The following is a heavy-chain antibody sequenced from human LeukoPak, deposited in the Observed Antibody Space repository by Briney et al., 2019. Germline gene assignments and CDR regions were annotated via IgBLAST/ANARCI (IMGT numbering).Heavy chain of an antibody. D-gene: IGHD3-22*01. J-gene: IGHJ4*02. V-gene: IGHV1-2*02. Sequence: ASVNVSCKASDYTFTSYGISWVRQAPGQGPEWMGWINPNSGDTKYAQKFQGRVTMTRDTSINTGYMELNRLKSDDTAVYFCARVLPDGYFPFDYWGQGTVITVSS. CDR1: DYTFTSYG. CDR2: INPNSGDT. CDR3: ARVLPDGYFPFDY.